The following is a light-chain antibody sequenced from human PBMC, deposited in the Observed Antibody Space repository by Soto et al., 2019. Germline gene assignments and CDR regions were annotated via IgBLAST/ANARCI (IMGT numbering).Light chain of an antibody. CDR1: QSVSTN. Sequence: RVMTQSPATLSLSPGERATLSCRASQSVSTNVAWYQQKPGQAPRLLIYGASNRATDIPARFSGSGYGTDFTLTISSLQSEDFAVYYWQQYNNWPPWTFGQGTKVEVK. V-gene: IGKV3-15*01. CDR2: GAS. J-gene: IGKJ1*01. CDR3: QQYNNWPPWT.